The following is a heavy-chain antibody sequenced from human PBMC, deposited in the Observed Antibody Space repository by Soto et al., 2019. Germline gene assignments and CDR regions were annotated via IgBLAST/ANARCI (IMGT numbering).Heavy chain of an antibody. CDR1: GGSISSYY. CDR2: INYSGST. V-gene: IGHV4-59*01. Sequence: QVQLQESGPGLVKPSETLSLTCTVSGGSISSYYWSWIRQPPGKGLEWIGYINYSGSTNYNPSLKSRVTISVDTSKNQFSLKLSSVTAADTAVYYCARAVSGWPYYYMDVWGKGTTVTVSS. CDR3: ARAVSGWPYYYMDV. D-gene: IGHD3-22*01. J-gene: IGHJ6*03.